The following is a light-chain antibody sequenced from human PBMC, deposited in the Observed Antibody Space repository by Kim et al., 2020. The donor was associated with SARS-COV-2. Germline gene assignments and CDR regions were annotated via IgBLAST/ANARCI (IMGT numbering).Light chain of an antibody. CDR1: QSPNSDY. CDR3: HQYGLSPRT. J-gene: IGKJ1*01. Sequence: EVVLTQSPDILSLSPGDRATLSCRANQSPNSDYFAWYQQQPGRAPRLLIYATSTRATGIPDRFTGSGSGADFTLTISRLEPEDFVVYFCHQYGLSPRTFGQGTKVDIK. V-gene: IGKV3-20*01. CDR2: ATS.